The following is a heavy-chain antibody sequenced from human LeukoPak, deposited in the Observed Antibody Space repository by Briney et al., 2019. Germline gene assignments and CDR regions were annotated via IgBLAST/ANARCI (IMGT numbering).Heavy chain of an antibody. Sequence: GGSLRLSCAASGFTFSSYSMNWVRQAPGKGLEWVSSISSSSSYIYYADSVKGRFTISRDNAKNSLCLQMNSLRAEDTAVYYCARVLYSGYGPDYYYMDVWGKGTTVTVSS. V-gene: IGHV3-21*01. D-gene: IGHD5-12*01. J-gene: IGHJ6*03. CDR2: ISSSSSYI. CDR1: GFTFSSYS. CDR3: ARVLYSGYGPDYYYMDV.